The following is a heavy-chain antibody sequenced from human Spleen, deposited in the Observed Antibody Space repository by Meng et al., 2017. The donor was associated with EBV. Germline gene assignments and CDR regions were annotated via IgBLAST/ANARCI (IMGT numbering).Heavy chain of an antibody. V-gene: IGHV4-39*02. J-gene: IGHJ1*01. CDR2: IYYTGST. D-gene: IGHD7-27*01. CDR3: ARTPLYNWGA. Sequence: QLHVQEPGPGLVKPSETLSLICTVSGGSISRGSYYWGWIRQPPGKGLEWIGNIYYTGSTFYNPSLKSRVTISVDTSKNHFSLKLSSVTAADTAVYYCARTPLYNWGAWGQGTLVTVSS. CDR1: GGSISRGSYY.